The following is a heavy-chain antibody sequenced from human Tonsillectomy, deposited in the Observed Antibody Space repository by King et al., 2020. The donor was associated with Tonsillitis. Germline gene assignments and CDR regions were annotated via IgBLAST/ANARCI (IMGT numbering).Heavy chain of an antibody. V-gene: IGHV1-69*01. D-gene: IGHD2-21*01. CDR3: ARGDCGGECYSRAFDI. CDR1: GGTFSSNA. CDR2: IIPILGST. Sequence: VQLVQSGAEVKKPGSSVKVSCKASGGTFSSNAFSWVRQAPGQGLEWMGGIIPILGSTNYVPKFQGRVTIIADEATTTVYMELSSLRSEDTAVYYCARGDCGGECYSRAFDIWGQGTMVTVSS. J-gene: IGHJ3*02.